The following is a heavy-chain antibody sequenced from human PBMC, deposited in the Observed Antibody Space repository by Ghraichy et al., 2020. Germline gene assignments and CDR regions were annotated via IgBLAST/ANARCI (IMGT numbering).Heavy chain of an antibody. D-gene: IGHD4-17*01. CDR2: ISYDGSNK. V-gene: IGHV3-30-3*01. CDR1: GFTFISYA. CDR3: ARGWDYGDYVFDY. J-gene: IGHJ4*02. Sequence: GGSLRLSCAASGFTFISYAMHWVRQAPGKGLEWVAVISYDGSNKYYADSVKGRFTISRDNSKNTLYLQMNSLRAEDTAVYYCARGWDYGDYVFDYWGQGTLVTVSS.